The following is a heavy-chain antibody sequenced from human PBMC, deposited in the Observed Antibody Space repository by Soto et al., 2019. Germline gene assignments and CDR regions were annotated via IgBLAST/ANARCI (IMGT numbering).Heavy chain of an antibody. CDR1: GGSISSSSYY. D-gene: IGHD3-3*01. Sequence: SETLSLTCTVSGGSISSSSYYWGWIRQPPGEGLGWIGSIYNSGSTYYNPSLKSRVTISVDTSKNQFSLKLSSVTAADTAVYYCARIYDFSDYWGQGTLVTVSS. CDR3: ARIYDFSDY. CDR2: IYNSGST. V-gene: IGHV4-39*01. J-gene: IGHJ4*02.